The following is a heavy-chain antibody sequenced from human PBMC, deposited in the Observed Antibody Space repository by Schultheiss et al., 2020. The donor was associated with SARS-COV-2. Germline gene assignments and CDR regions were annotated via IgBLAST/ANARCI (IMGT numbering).Heavy chain of an antibody. D-gene: IGHD6-13*01. CDR3: ARHTAEQQLAFYYFDY. Sequence: SETLSLTCTVSGGSISSYYWSWIRQPPGKGLEWIGRIYTSGSTNYNPSLKSRVTISVDTSKNQFSLKLSSVTAADTAVYYCARHTAEQQLAFYYFDYWGQGTLVTVSS. J-gene: IGHJ4*02. V-gene: IGHV4-59*08. CDR1: GGSISSYY. CDR2: IYTSGST.